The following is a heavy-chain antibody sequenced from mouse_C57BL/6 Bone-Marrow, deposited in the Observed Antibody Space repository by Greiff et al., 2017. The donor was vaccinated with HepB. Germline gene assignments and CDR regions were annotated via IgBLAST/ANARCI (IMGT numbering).Heavy chain of an antibody. J-gene: IGHJ4*01. V-gene: IGHV1-55*01. CDR2: IYPGSGST. Sequence: QVQLQQPGAELVKPGASVKMSCKASGYTFTSYWITWVKQRPGQGLEWIGDIYPGSGSTNYNEKFKSKATLTVDTSSSTAYMQLSSLTSEDSAVYYCTRGPNYYGSSLRYYAMDYWGQGTSVTVSS. D-gene: IGHD1-1*01. CDR1: GYTFTSYW. CDR3: TRGPNYYGSSLRYYAMDY.